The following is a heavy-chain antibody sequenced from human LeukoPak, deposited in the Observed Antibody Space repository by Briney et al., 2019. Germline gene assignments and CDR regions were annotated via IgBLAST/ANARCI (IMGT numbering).Heavy chain of an antibody. CDR2: MNQDGSER. J-gene: IGHJ4*02. Sequence: GGSLRLSCAASGFTFSRFWMSWVRQAPQKGLEWVATMNQDGSERYYVDSVKGRCTISRDNAKNSLYLQISNLRVEDTAVYYCASGSYRENFDYWGQGILVTVSP. CDR1: GFTFSRFW. CDR3: ASGSYRENFDY. D-gene: IGHD3-16*02. V-gene: IGHV3-7*01.